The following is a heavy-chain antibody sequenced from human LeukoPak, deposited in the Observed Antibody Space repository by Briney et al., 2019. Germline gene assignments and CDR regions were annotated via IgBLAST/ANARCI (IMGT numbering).Heavy chain of an antibody. D-gene: IGHD3-22*01. Sequence: SVKVSCKASGGTFSSYAISWVRQAPGQGLEWMGGIIPIFGTANYAQKFQGRVTITADESTSTAYMELSSLRSEDTAVYYCAGDSYNYYDSSGLHDYWGQGTLVTVSS. CDR2: IIPIFGTA. CDR3: AGDSYNYYDSSGLHDY. V-gene: IGHV1-69*13. CDR1: GGTFSSYA. J-gene: IGHJ4*02.